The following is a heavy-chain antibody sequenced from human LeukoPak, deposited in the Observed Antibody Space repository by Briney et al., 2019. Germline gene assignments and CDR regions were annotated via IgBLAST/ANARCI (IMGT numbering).Heavy chain of an antibody. J-gene: IGHJ3*02. CDR2: ISDSGSII. CDR1: GVSFSDYS. V-gene: IGHV3-11*04. D-gene: IGHD3-3*01. Sequence: GGSLRLSCAASGVSFSDYSMTWIRRAPGKGLEWLSDISDSGSIIYYADSVKGRFSISWDNAKNALYLQMNSLRAEDTSLYYCARQDYASWRGYPKTVFYIWGRGTMVTVSS. CDR3: ARQDYASWRGYPKTVFYI.